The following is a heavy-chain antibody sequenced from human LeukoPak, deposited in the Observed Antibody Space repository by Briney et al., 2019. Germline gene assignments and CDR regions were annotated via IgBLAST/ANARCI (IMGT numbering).Heavy chain of an antibody. J-gene: IGHJ5*02. CDR3: ARDMNGSDP. V-gene: IGHV3-21*01. D-gene: IGHD3-16*01. CDR2: IRFTGSYI. Sequence: GGSLRLPCAASGFTFSSYSMNWVRQAPGRGLEWVSSIRFTGSYIYYADSVKGRFTISRDNSKNTLYLQMNSLRAEDTAVYYCARDMNGSDPWGQGTLVTVSS. CDR1: GFTFSSYS.